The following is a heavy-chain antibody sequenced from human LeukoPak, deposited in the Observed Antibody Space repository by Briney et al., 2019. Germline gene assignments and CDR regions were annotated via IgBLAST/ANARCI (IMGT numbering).Heavy chain of an antibody. J-gene: IGHJ4*02. CDR2: INPNRGDT. V-gene: IGHV1-2*02. CDR3: TRDLLGFATTPLSD. CDR1: GYTFTNNY. Sequence: ASVRVSCKASGYTFTNNYIHWVRQAPGHGIEWMGWINPNRGDTNYAQKFQGRVTITRDTSISTAFMELTRLTSDDTAVYYCTRDLLGFATTPLSDWGQGTLVTVSS. D-gene: IGHD4-17*01.